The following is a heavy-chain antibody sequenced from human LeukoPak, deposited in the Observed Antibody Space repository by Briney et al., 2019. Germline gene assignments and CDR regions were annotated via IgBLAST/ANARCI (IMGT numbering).Heavy chain of an antibody. J-gene: IGHJ5*02. CDR2: ISAYNGDT. V-gene: IGHV1-18*01. CDR1: GYTFTSSG. CDR3: VRDPTAAASTDDWFDP. Sequence: ASAKVSCEASGYTFTSSGISWVRQAPGQGLEWMGWISAYNGDTNSAQKLQGRVSMTTDTSTNTAYMELRSLRSDDTAVYYCVRDPTAAASTDDWFDPWGQGTLVTVSS. D-gene: IGHD6-13*01.